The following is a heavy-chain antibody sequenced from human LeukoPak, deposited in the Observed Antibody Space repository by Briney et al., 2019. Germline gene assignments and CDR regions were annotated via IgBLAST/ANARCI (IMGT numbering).Heavy chain of an antibody. D-gene: IGHD6-19*01. J-gene: IGHJ4*02. V-gene: IGHV4-59*01. CDR3: ARHGIAVAPSV. CDR2: IYYSGST. CDR1: GGSISSYY. Sequence: SETLSLTCTVSGGSISSYYWSWIRQPPGKGLEWIGYIYYSGSTNYNPSLKSRVTISVDTSKNPFSLKLSSVTAADTAVYYCARHGIAVAPSVWGQGTLVTVSS.